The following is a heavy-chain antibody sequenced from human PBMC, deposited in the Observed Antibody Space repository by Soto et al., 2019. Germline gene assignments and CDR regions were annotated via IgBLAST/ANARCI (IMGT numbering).Heavy chain of an antibody. CDR2: IYWDDDK. CDR3: AHRDGTSATYYFDY. V-gene: IGHV2-5*02. CDR1: GFSLSTSGVG. Sequence: QITLKESGPTLVKPTQTLTLTCTFSGFSLSTSGVGVGWIRQPPGKALEWLALIYWDDDKRYSPSLKSRLTITKDTSKNQVVLTMSNMDPVDTAPYYCAHRDGTSATYYFDYWGQGTLVTVSS. J-gene: IGHJ4*02. D-gene: IGHD1-26*01.